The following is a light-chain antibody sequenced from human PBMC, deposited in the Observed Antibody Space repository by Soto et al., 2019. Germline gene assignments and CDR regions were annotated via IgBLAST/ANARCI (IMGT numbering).Light chain of an antibody. CDR1: QSISSW. CDR3: QQYNSYSLS. V-gene: IGKV1-5*01. J-gene: IGKJ1*01. CDR2: DAS. Sequence: DIQMTQSHSTLSASVGDRVTITCRASQSISSWLAWYQQKPGKAPKLLIYDASSLESGVASRFSGSGSGTEFTLTISSLQPDDFATYYCQQYNSYSLSFGQGTKVDIK.